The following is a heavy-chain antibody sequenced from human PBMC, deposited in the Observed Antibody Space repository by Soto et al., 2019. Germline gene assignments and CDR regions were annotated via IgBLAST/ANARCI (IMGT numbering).Heavy chain of an antibody. Sequence: DVQLVESGGGLVQPGGSLRLSCAASGFTFGYYNMHWVRQAPGKGQEWVSFVRSSGDDTYYADSVKGRFTISRDNAKDSLYLQMNSLREEDTAVYYCARDGESSSSSDFDFWGQGALVTVSS. D-gene: IGHD2-2*01. CDR2: VRSSGDDT. V-gene: IGHV3-48*02. CDR3: ARDGESSSSSDFDF. CDR1: GFTFGYYN. J-gene: IGHJ4*02.